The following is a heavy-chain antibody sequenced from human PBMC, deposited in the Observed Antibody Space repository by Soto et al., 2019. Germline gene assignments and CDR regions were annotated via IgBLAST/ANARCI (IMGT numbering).Heavy chain of an antibody. D-gene: IGHD2-8*01. CDR2: ISDDGSTA. Sequence: PGGSLRLSCAVSGFTFSAYWMHWVRQVPGKGLTWVSRISDDGSTATYADSVKGRFIISRDNAKNTLYLEMNTLRADDSGLYYCARRXRVSSTCTGPHWGPGTXVTVXS. CDR1: GFTFSAYW. J-gene: IGHJ4*02. V-gene: IGHV3-74*01. CDR3: ARRXRVSSTCTGPH.